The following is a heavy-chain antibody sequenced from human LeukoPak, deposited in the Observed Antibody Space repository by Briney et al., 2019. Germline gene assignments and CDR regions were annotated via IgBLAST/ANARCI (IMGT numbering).Heavy chain of an antibody. CDR1: GGSISSGGYY. J-gene: IGHJ5*02. CDR2: IYYSGST. V-gene: IGHV4-31*03. D-gene: IGHD1-14*01. CDR3: ARDRASSGTSINWFDP. Sequence: SETLPLTCTVSGGSISSGGYYWSWIRQHPGKGLEWIGYIYYSGSTYYNPSLKSRVTISVDTSKNQFSLKLSSMTAADTAVYYCARDRASSGTSINWFDPWGQGTLVTVSS.